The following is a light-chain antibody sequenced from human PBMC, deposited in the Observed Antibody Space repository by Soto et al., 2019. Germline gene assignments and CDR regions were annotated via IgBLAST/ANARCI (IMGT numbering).Light chain of an antibody. CDR3: QQYNNWPPT. J-gene: IGKJ1*01. CDR2: GAS. CDR1: QSVGRN. V-gene: IGKV3-15*01. Sequence: EIVMTQSPGTLSASPGERVTLSCRASQSVGRNLAWYQQKPGQAPRLLIYGASTRATGIPARFSGSGSGTEFSLSISSLQSEDFAVYYCQQYNNWPPTFGQGTKVEIK.